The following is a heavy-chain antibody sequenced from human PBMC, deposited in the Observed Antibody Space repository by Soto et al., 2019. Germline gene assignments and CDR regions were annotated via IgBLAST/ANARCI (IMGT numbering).Heavy chain of an antibody. Sequence: EVQLLESGGGLVQPGGSLRLSCAASGFTVSSRAMSWVRQAPGKGLEWVSGISGSGDSTYYADSVKGRFTISRDNSKNTLYLQMNSLRVEDTAIYYCAFTSYYDSSGYYSFGYWGQGTLVTVSS. J-gene: IGHJ4*02. D-gene: IGHD3-22*01. CDR3: AFTSYYDSSGYYSFGY. CDR2: ISGSGDST. CDR1: GFTVSSRA. V-gene: IGHV3-23*01.